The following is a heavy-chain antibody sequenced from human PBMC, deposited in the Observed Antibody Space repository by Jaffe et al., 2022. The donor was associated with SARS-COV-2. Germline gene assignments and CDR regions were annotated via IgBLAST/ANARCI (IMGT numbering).Heavy chain of an antibody. CDR3: AKEDRSDYGAIRGAFDI. V-gene: IGHV3-30*18. J-gene: IGHJ3*02. Sequence: QVQLVESGGGVVQPGRSLRLSCAASGFTFSSYGMHWVRQAPGKGLEWVAVISYDGSNKYYADSVKGRFTISRDNSKNTLYLQMNSLRAEDTAVYYCAKEDRSDYGAIRGAFDIWGQGTMVTVSS. CDR2: ISYDGSNK. CDR1: GFTFSSYG. D-gene: IGHD4-17*01.